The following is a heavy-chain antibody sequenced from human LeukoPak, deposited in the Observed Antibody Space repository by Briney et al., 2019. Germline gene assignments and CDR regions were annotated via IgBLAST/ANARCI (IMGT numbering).Heavy chain of an antibody. J-gene: IGHJ4*02. CDR2: VSTSGST. CDR3: ARHADQGYAVISGFDF. D-gene: IGHD5-12*01. Sequence: SETLSLTCTLSGGSLSTYDWSAIRQPPGKELEWIGSVSTSGSTYYNPSLKSRVTISDDRSSNQFSLNLNSATAADTAVYYCARHADQGYAVISGFDFCVEGTLVTVSS. V-gene: IGHV4-4*08. CDR1: GGSLSTYD.